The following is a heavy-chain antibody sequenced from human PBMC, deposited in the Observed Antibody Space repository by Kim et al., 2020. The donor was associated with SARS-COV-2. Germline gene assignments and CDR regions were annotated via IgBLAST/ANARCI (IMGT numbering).Heavy chain of an antibody. V-gene: IGHV3-30*18. CDR2: ISYDGSNK. CDR1: GFTFSSYG. CDR3: AKVSDCSGGSCYLPDY. D-gene: IGHD2-15*01. Sequence: GGSLRLSCAASGFTFSSYGMHWVRQAPGKGLEWVAVISYDGSNKYYADSVKGRFTISRDNSKNTLYLQMNSLRAEDTAVYYCAKVSDCSGGSCYLPDYWGQGTLVTVSS. J-gene: IGHJ4*02.